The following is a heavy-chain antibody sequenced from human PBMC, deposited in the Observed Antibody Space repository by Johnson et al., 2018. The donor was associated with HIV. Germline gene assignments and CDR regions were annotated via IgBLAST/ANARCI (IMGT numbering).Heavy chain of an antibody. J-gene: IGHJ3*02. CDR2: ISGDGSSS. CDR1: GFTISTFW. D-gene: IGHD6-6*01. CDR3: ARAQLLADDAFNN. V-gene: IGHV3-74*02. Sequence: VQLEESGGALVQPGGSLRLSCEVSGFTISTFWMHWVRQVPGKGLMWVSRISGDGSSSSYADSVKGRFPISRDNATSTLYLQLNSLRLEDTAIYYWARAQLLADDAFNNWGQGTMVTVSS.